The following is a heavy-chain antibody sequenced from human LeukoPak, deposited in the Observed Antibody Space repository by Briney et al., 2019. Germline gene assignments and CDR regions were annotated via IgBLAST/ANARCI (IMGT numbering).Heavy chain of an antibody. V-gene: IGHV3-66*02. CDR3: ARDIPYDFWSGYYTH. CDR2: IYSGGST. Sequence: PGGSLRLSCAASGFTFSSNYMSWVRQAPGKGLEWVSVIYSGGSTYYADSVKGRFTISRDNSKNTLYLQMNSLRAEDTAVYYCARDIPYDFWSGYYTHWGQGTLVTVSS. D-gene: IGHD3-3*01. CDR1: GFTFSSNY. J-gene: IGHJ4*02.